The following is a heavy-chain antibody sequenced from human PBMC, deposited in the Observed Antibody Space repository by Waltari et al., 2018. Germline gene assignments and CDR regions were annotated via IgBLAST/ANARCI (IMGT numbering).Heavy chain of an antibody. CDR2: FYHSGGT. J-gene: IGHJ5*02. CDR3: ARALSGGDRPSWFDP. Sequence: QVQLQESGPGLVKPSETLSLTCTVSGYSISSGYYWGWIRQPPGKGLEWIGSFYHSGGTYYSPSLKSRVTIAVDTSKNQFSLKLSSVPAADTAVYYCARALSGGDRPSWFDPWGQGTLVTVSS. CDR1: GYSISSGYY. V-gene: IGHV4-38-2*02. D-gene: IGHD3-10*01.